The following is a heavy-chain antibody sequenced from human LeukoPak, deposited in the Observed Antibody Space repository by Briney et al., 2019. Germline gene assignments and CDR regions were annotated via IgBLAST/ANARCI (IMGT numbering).Heavy chain of an antibody. CDR2: ISGTGSTK. V-gene: IGHV3-48*03. CDR3: ARGGRLRLLSLYYFEN. J-gene: IGHJ4*02. Sequence: GGSLRLSCAASGFTFSSYEMNWVRRAPGKGLEWISYISGTGSTKYYADSVKGRFTISRDNAKNSLYLQMNSLRAEDTAIYYCARGGRLRLLSLYYFENWGQGTLVTVSS. D-gene: IGHD5-12*01. CDR1: GFTFSSYE.